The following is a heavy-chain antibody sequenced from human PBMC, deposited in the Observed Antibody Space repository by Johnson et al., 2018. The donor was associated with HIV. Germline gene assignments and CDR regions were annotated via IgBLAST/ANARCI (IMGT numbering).Heavy chain of an antibody. J-gene: IGHJ3*02. V-gene: IGHV3-23*04. D-gene: IGHD3-10*01. CDR1: GLTFTNAW. CDR3: AREGHDRRGFYAFDI. Sequence: MLLVESGGGVVQPGGSLRLSCAASGLTFTNAWMNWVRQAPGKGLEWVSAISGSGGSTYYAGSVRARLTISRDNFNNTLSLQMSGLRPEDTAVYYCAREGHDRRGFYAFDIWGHGTVVTVSS. CDR2: ISGSGGST.